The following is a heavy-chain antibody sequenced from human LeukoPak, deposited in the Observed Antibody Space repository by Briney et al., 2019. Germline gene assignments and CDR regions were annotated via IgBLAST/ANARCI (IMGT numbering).Heavy chain of an antibody. CDR2: INQSGST. D-gene: IGHD3-10*01. V-gene: IGHV4-34*01. CDR1: GGSFSGYY. J-gene: IGHJ4*02. Sequence: PSETLSLTCAVYGGSFSGYYWSWIRQPPGKGLEWIGEINQSGSTNYNPSLKSRVTISVDTSKNQFSLKLSFVTAADTAVYYCARIRSSSIYYGSGRGFDYWGQGTLVTVSS. CDR3: ARIRSSSIYYGSGRGFDY.